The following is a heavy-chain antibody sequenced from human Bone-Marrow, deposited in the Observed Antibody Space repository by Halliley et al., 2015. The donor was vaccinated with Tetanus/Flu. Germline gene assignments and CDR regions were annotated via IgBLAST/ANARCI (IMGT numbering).Heavy chain of an antibody. CDR3: ARRRSVCIGTRGSPRHFDY. J-gene: IGHJ4*02. Sequence: QLVQSGAEVEKPGDSLKISCKASGYSFASFWIGWVRQMPGEGLEWMGNIYPGDSDTTYSPSFQGQVTISADKSINTAYLQWSSLKASDPPIFSGARRRSVCIGTRGSPRHFDYWGQGTLVTVSS. CDR2: IYPGDSDT. CDR1: GYSFASFW. V-gene: IGHV5-51*01. D-gene: IGHD2-15*01.